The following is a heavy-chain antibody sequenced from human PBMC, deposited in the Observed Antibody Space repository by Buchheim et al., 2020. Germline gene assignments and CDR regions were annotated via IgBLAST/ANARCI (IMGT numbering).Heavy chain of an antibody. CDR2: INHSGST. D-gene: IGHD6-19*01. V-gene: IGHV4-4*02. CDR1: GGSISSSNW. J-gene: IGHJ4*02. Sequence: QVQLQESGPGLVKPSGTLSLTCAVSGGSISSSNWWSWVRQPPGKGLEWIGEINHSGSTNYNPSLKSRVTISVDTSKNQFSLKLSSVTATDTAVYYCARGGNPYSSGWWRGPGNNYFDYWGQGTL. CDR3: ARGGNPYSSGWWRGPGNNYFDY.